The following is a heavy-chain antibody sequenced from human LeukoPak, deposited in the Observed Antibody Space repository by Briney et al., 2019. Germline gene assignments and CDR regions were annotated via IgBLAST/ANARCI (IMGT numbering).Heavy chain of an antibody. Sequence: PGGSLRLSCAVSGFTFSSYAMQWVRQAPGKGLDWVAVISYDGSNKYYADSVKGRFTISRDNSKNTLYLQMDSLRAEDTAVYSCATDRATQYFDYWGQGTLVSVPS. J-gene: IGHJ4*02. D-gene: IGHD2-15*01. CDR2: ISYDGSNK. CDR3: ATDRATQYFDY. CDR1: GFTFSSYA. V-gene: IGHV3-30-3*01.